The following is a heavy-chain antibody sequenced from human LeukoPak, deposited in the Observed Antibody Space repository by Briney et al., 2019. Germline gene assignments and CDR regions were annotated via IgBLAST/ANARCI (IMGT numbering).Heavy chain of an antibody. J-gene: IGHJ6*02. CDR1: GFTFSSYG. Sequence: GGSLRLSCAASGFTFSSYGIHWVRQAPGKGLEWVAVISYDGSNKYYADSVKGRFTISRDNSKNTLYLQMNSLRAEDTAVYYCAKERGQSYLYDHDFWSGYYYYYYGMDVWGQGTTVTVSS. D-gene: IGHD3-3*01. CDR3: AKERGQSYLYDHDFWSGYYYYYYGMDV. V-gene: IGHV3-30*18. CDR2: ISYDGSNK.